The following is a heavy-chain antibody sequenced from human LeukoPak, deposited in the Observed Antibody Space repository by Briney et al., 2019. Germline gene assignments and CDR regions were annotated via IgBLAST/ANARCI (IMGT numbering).Heavy chain of an antibody. CDR3: ASGSNYDFWSGYPPGYGMDV. Sequence: GGSLRLSCAASGFTFSSYEMNWVRQAPGKGLEWVSYISHGGSAIYYVDSVKGRFTISRDNAKNSLYLQMNSLRAEDTAVYYCASGSNYDFWSGYPPGYGMDVWGQGTTVTVSS. CDR1: GFTFSSYE. V-gene: IGHV3-48*03. J-gene: IGHJ6*02. CDR2: ISHGGSAI. D-gene: IGHD3-3*01.